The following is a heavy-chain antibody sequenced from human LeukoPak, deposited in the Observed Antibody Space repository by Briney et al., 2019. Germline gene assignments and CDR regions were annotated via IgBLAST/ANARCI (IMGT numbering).Heavy chain of an antibody. J-gene: IGHJ4*02. CDR1: GGSISSGDYY. CDR3: ARVVLRLGELSFDY. CDR2: IYYSGST. D-gene: IGHD3-16*02. Sequence: SQTLSLTCTVSGGSISSGDYYWSCFRQPPGEGLEWIGYIYYSGSTYYNPSLKSRVTISVDTSKNQFSLKLSSVTAADTAVYYCARVVLRLGELSFDYWGQGTLVTVSS. V-gene: IGHV4-30-4*01.